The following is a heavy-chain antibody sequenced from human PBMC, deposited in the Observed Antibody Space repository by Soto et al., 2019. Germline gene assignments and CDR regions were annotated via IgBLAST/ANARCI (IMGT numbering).Heavy chain of an antibody. Sequence: GGSLRLSCAASGFTFSSYAMSWVRQAPGKGLEWVSAISGSGGSTYYADSVKGRFTISRDNAKNTLYLQMNSLRAEDTAVYYCARERCTNGVCYTGSYFDYWGQGTLVTVSS. V-gene: IGHV3-23*01. CDR1: GFTFSSYA. J-gene: IGHJ4*02. D-gene: IGHD2-8*01. CDR2: ISGSGGST. CDR3: ARERCTNGVCYTGSYFDY.